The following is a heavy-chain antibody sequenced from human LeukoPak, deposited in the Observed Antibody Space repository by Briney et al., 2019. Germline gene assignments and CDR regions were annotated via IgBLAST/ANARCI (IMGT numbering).Heavy chain of an antibody. CDR3: ARILRFLEWSVDV. Sequence: GESLKISCKGSGYSFTSYWIGWVRQMPGKGLGWMGIIYPGDSDTRYSPSFQGQVTISADKSISTAYLQWSSLKASDTAMYYCARILRFLEWSVDVWGQGTTVTVSS. J-gene: IGHJ6*02. CDR1: GYSFTSYW. CDR2: IYPGDSDT. D-gene: IGHD3-3*01. V-gene: IGHV5-51*01.